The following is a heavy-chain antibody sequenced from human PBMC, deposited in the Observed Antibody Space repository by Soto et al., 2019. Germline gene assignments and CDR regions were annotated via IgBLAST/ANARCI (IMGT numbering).Heavy chain of an antibody. J-gene: IGHJ4*02. CDR1: GFTFSTYA. Sequence: GGSLRLSCAASGFTFSTYAMNWVRQAPGKGLEWVSGVTGSGSRTYYADSVKGRFTISRDNSKNTLYLQINSLRAEDTAVYYCARIVVGSPDYWGQGTRVTVSS. CDR3: ARIVVGSPDY. CDR2: VTGSGSRT. V-gene: IGHV3-23*01. D-gene: IGHD2-15*01.